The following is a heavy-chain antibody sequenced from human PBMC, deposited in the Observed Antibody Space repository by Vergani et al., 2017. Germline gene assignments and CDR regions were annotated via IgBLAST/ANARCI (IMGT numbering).Heavy chain of an antibody. V-gene: IGHV1-46*03. Sequence: QVQVVQSGAEVKKSGASVKVSCKTSGYTFSKHYMHWVRQAPGQGREWMGIINPSGGHTNYAQKFQGRVTMTRDTSTSTVYMELSSLRSEDTAIYYCARGDYGILTGYRYWGQGTLVTVSA. CDR2: INPSGGHT. J-gene: IGHJ4*02. D-gene: IGHD3-9*01. CDR1: GYTFSKHY. CDR3: ARGDYGILTGYRY.